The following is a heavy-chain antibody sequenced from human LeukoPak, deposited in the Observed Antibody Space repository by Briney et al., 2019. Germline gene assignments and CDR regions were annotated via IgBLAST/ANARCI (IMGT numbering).Heavy chain of an antibody. Sequence: SQTLSLTCTVSGGSISSGSYYWSWIRQPAGKGLEWIGRIYTSGSTNYNPSLKSRVTMSVDTSKNQFSLKLSSVTAADTAVYYCARDGEAYDSSGYYYSAFDYWGQGTLVTVSS. CDR2: IYTSGST. J-gene: IGHJ4*02. CDR1: GGSISSGSYY. CDR3: ARDGEAYDSSGYYYSAFDY. D-gene: IGHD3-22*01. V-gene: IGHV4-61*02.